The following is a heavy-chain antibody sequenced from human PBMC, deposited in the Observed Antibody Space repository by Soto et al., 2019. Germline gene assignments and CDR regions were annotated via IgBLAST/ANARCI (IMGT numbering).Heavy chain of an antibody. Sequence: GESLKISCKGSGYSFTSYWIGWVRQMPGKGLEWMGIIYPGDSDTRYSPSFQGQVTISADKSISTAYLQWSSLKASDTAMYYCARHRYCSGGSCPRGYYGMDVWGQGTTVTV. CDR3: ARHRYCSGGSCPRGYYGMDV. CDR1: GYSFTSYW. V-gene: IGHV5-51*01. D-gene: IGHD2-15*01. J-gene: IGHJ6*02. CDR2: IYPGDSDT.